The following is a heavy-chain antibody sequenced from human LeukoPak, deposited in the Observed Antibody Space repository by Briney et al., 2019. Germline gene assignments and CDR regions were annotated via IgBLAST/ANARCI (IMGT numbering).Heavy chain of an antibody. Sequence: GGSLRLSCAASGFTFDDYAMHWVRQAPGKGLEWVSGISWNSGSIGYADSVKGRFTISRDNAKNSLYLQMSSLRAEDTALYYCAKDGDRNGMDVWGQGTTVTVSS. J-gene: IGHJ6*02. CDR2: ISWNSGSI. CDR3: AKDGDRNGMDV. CDR1: GFTFDDYA. V-gene: IGHV3-9*01. D-gene: IGHD3-10*01.